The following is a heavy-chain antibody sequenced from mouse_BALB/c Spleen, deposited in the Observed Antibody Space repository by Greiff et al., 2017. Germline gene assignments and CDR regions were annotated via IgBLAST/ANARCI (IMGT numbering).Heavy chain of an antibody. D-gene: IGHD4-1*01. Sequence: EVKLVESGAELVKPGASVKLSCTASGFNIKDTYMHWVKQRPEQGLEWIGRIDPANGNTKYDPKFQGKATITADTSSNTAYLQLSSLTSEDTAVYYCARFWDYFDYWGQGTTLTVSS. J-gene: IGHJ2*01. CDR2: IDPANGNT. CDR1: GFNIKDTY. V-gene: IGHV14-3*02. CDR3: ARFWDYFDY.